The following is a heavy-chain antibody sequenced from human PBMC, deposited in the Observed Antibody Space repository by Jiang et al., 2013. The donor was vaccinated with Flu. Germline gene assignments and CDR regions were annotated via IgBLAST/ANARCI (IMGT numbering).Heavy chain of an antibody. J-gene: IGHJ4*02. D-gene: IGHD3-10*01. CDR1: GFSLSTSAVG. V-gene: IGHV2-5*02. CDR2: IYWDDEK. Sequence: KPTQTLTLTCTFSGFSLSTSAVGVGWIRQPPGKALEWLALIYWDDEKRYSPSLKSRLTITKDTSKNQVVLTMTNMDPVDTATYYCAQGNGSGSYFDYWGQGTLVTVSS. CDR3: AQGNGSGSYFDY.